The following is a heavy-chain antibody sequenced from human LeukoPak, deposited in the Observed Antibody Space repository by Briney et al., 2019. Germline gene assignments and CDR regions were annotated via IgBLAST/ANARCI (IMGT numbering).Heavy chain of an antibody. CDR2: TYYRSKWYN. CDR3: ARDRGDSSSWYAPVGAFDI. V-gene: IGHV6-1*01. Sequence: SQTLSLTCAISGDSVSSNSAAWNWITQSPSRGLEWLGRTYYRSKWYNDYAVSVKSRITINPDTSKNQFSLQLNSVTPEDTAVYYCARDRGDSSSWYAPVGAFDIWGQGTMVTVSS. D-gene: IGHD6-13*01. J-gene: IGHJ3*02. CDR1: GDSVSSNSAA.